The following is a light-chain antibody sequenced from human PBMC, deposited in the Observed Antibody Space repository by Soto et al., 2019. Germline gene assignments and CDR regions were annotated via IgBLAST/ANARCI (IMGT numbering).Light chain of an antibody. CDR1: QSVLYSSINKNY. V-gene: IGKV4-1*01. CDR3: QQYYNTPSYT. Sequence: DIVMTQSPDSLAVSLGERATINCKSSQSVLYSSINKNYLAWYQQKPGQPPKLLIYWASTRESGVPDRFSGSGSGTDFTLTISSLQAEDVAVYYCQQYYNTPSYTFGQGTKLEIK. CDR2: WAS. J-gene: IGKJ2*01.